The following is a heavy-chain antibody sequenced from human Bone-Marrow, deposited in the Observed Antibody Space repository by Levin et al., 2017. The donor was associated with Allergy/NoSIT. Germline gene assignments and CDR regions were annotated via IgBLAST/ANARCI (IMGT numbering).Heavy chain of an antibody. V-gene: IGHV2-5*02. J-gene: IGHJ4*02. CDR2: IYWDDDK. CDR1: GFSLSTSGVG. CDR3: AHRPKKNSSDGYGVFDY. D-gene: IGHD2/OR15-2a*01. Sequence: ESGPTLVKPTQTLTLTCTFSGFSLSTSGVGVGWIRQPPGKALEWLALIYWDDDKRYSPSLQSRLTVTKDTSKNQVVLTMTNMDFVDTATYYCAHRPKKNSSDGYGVFDYWGQGTLVTVSS.